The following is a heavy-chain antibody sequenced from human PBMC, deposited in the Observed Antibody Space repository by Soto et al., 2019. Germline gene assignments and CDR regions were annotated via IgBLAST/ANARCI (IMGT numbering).Heavy chain of an antibody. V-gene: IGHV4-38-2*01. CDR3: ARVAHYYDSSGFFDY. D-gene: IGHD3-22*01. CDR2: IYHSGST. CDR1: GYSISSGYY. Sequence: PSETLSLTCAVSGYSISSGYYWGWIRQPPGKGLEWIGSIYHSGSTYYNPSLKSRVTISVDTSKNQFSLKLGSVTAADTAVYYCARVAHYYDSSGFFDYWGQRTLVTVSS. J-gene: IGHJ4*02.